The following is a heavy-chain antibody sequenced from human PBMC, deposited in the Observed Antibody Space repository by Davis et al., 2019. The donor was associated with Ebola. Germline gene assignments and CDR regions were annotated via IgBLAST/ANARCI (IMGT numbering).Heavy chain of an antibody. CDR3: ARDFLYSGYDSIAFDI. Sequence: SVKVSCKASGGTFSSYAISWVRQAPGQGFEWMGGIIPIFGTSNYAQKFQGRVTITADESTSTAYMELSSLRSEDTAVYYCARDFLYSGYDSIAFDIWGQGTMVTVSS. CDR1: GGTFSSYA. V-gene: IGHV1-69*13. J-gene: IGHJ3*02. D-gene: IGHD5-12*01. CDR2: IIPIFGTS.